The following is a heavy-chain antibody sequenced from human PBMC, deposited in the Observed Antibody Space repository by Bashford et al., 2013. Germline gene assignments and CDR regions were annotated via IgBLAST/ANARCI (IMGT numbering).Heavy chain of an antibody. CDR1: GVTFSNYV. CDR2: MNPKSGAT. D-gene: IGHD3-22*01. CDR3: ARGIRTMIVVATKLDY. V-gene: IGHV1-2*02. Sequence: VASVKVSCKASGVTFSNYVISWVRQAPGQGLEWMGWMNPKSGATNYAQKFQGRVTMTWDTSSSTAYMELSRLRSADTAMYYCARGIRTMIVVATKLDYWGQGTLVTVSS. J-gene: IGHJ4*02.